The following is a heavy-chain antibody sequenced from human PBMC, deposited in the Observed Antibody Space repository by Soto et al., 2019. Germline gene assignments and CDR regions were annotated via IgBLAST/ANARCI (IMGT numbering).Heavy chain of an antibody. CDR2: IYYSGST. V-gene: IGHV4-31*11. CDR1: GGSISSGGYS. Sequence: SETLSLTCAVSGGSISSGGYSWSWIRQPPGKGREWIGYIYYSGSTYYNPSLKSRVTISVDTSKNQFSLKLSSVTAADTAVYYCARHGKLCTTTSRYTGYGMDVWGQGTTVTVSS. CDR3: ARHGKLCTTTSRYTGYGMDV. D-gene: IGHD2-2*02. J-gene: IGHJ6*02.